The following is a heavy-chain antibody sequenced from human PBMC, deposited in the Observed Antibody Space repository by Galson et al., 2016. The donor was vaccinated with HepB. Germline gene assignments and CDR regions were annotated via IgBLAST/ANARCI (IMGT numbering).Heavy chain of an antibody. CDR1: GFTFSSYS. CDR3: ASSPAYFWSGSYFSKYYYYGMDG. D-gene: IGHD3-3*01. Sequence: LRLSCAASGFTFSSYSMNWVRQAPGKGLEWVSYISSSSSTIYYADSVKGRFTISRDNAKNSLYLQMNSLRDEDTAVYYCASSPAYFWSGSYFSKYYYYGMDGGGQGTTVTVSS. J-gene: IGHJ6*02. CDR2: ISSSSSTI. V-gene: IGHV3-48*02.